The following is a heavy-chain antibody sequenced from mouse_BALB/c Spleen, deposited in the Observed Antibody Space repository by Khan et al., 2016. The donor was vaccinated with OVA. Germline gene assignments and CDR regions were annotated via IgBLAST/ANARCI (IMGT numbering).Heavy chain of an antibody. V-gene: IGHV3-2*02. Sequence: EVKLEESGPGLVKPSQSLSPTCTVTGYSITSDYAWNWIRQFPGNKLEWMGYISYSGSTSYNPSLKSRISITRDTSKNQFFLQLNSVTTEDTATYYCARSIMANWGQGTTLTVSS. CDR3: ARSIMAN. CDR1: GYSITSDYA. CDR2: ISYSGST. J-gene: IGHJ2*01.